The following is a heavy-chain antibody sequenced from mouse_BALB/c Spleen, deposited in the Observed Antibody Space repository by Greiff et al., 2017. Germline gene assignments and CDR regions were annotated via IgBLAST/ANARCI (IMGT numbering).Heavy chain of an antibody. D-gene: IGHD1-1*01. CDR3: ARRYYGSSYWYFDV. CDR1: GDSITSGY. Sequence: EVKLQESGPSLVKPSQTLSLTCSVTGDSITSGYWNWIRKFPGNKLEYMGYISYSGSTYYNPSLKSRISITRDTSKNQYYLQLNSVTTEDTATYYCARRYYGSSYWYFDVWGAGTTVTVSS. CDR2: ISYSGST. V-gene: IGHV3-8*02. J-gene: IGHJ1*01.